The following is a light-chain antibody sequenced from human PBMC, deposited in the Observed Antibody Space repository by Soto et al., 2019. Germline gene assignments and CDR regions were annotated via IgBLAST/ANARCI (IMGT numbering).Light chain of an antibody. V-gene: IGKV1-6*01. CDR1: QGIRND. Sequence: AIQMTQSPSSLSASVGDRVTITCRASQGIRNDLGCYQQKPGKAPKLMIYAASSLQSGVPSRFRGSGSGTDFTLTISSLQPEDFATYYCLQDYNYPFTFGPRTTVDIK. J-gene: IGKJ3*01. CDR2: AAS. CDR3: LQDYNYPFT.